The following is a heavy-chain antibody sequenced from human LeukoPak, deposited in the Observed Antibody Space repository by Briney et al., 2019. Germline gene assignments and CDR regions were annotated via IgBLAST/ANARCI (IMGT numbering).Heavy chain of an antibody. J-gene: IGHJ6*02. Sequence: GGSLRLSCAASGFTFSNFGMHWVCQAPGKGLEWVAVISYDGSNKYYADSVKGRFTISRDKSKNTVFLQMDSLRVEDTAVYYCARGGSSWHGGMDVWGQGTTVTVSS. CDR3: ARGGSSWHGGMDV. D-gene: IGHD6-19*01. V-gene: IGHV3-33*05. CDR1: GFTFSNFG. CDR2: ISYDGSNK.